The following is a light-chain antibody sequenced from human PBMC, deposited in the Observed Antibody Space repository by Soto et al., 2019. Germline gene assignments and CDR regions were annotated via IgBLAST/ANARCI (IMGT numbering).Light chain of an antibody. CDR2: AAS. CDR3: QQCGSSPWT. J-gene: IGKJ1*01. Sequence: EIVLTQSPGTLSLSPGERATLSCRASQSVSSYYLAWYQQKPGQAPRLLIYAASSRATGIPETFSGGGSGTDFTLTISTLEPEAFAVYYCQQCGSSPWTFGQGTKVEIK. CDR1: QSVSSYY. V-gene: IGKV3-20*01.